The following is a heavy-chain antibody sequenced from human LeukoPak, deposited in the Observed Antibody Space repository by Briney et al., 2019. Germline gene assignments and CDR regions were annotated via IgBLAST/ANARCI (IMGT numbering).Heavy chain of an antibody. J-gene: IGHJ4*02. CDR3: AKDKSYYYGSGPTDY. V-gene: IGHV3-30*02. D-gene: IGHD3-10*01. CDR1: GFTFSSYG. Sequence: GGSLRLSCAASGFTFSSYGMHWVRQAPGKGLEWVAFIRYDGSNKYYADSVKGRFTISRDNSKNTLYLQMNSLRAEDTAVYYCAKDKSYYYGSGPTDYWGQGTLVTVSS. CDR2: IRYDGSNK.